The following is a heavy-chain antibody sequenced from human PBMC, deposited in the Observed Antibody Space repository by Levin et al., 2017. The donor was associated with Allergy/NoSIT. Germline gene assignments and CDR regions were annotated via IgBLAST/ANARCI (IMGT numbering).Heavy chain of an antibody. CDR3: ASVGYCSGGSCYSLDAFDI. Sequence: RASVKVSCKASGGTFSSYTISWVRQAPGQGLEWVGRIIPILGIANYAQKFQGRVTITADKSTSTAYMELSSLRSEDTAVYYCASVGYCSGGSCYSLDAFDIWGQGTMVTVSS. D-gene: IGHD2-15*01. CDR1: GGTFSSYT. V-gene: IGHV1-69*02. CDR2: IIPILGIA. J-gene: IGHJ3*02.